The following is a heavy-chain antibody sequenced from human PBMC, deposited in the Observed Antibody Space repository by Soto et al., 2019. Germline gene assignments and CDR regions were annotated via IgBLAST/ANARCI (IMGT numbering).Heavy chain of an antibody. CDR2: IYYSGST. Sequence: SETLSLTCTVSGGSISSGDYYWSWIRQPPGKGLEGMGYIYYSGSTYYNPSLKSRVTISVYTSKNQFSLKLSSVTAADTAVYYCARDRPTYYYGYREVIDPWGQGTLXTVSS. D-gene: IGHD3-10*01. V-gene: IGHV4-30-4*01. CDR3: ARDRPTYYYGYREVIDP. CDR1: GGSISSGDYY. J-gene: IGHJ5*02.